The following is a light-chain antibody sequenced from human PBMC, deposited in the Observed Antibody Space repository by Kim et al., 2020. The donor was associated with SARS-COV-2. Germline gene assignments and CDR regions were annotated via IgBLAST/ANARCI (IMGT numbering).Light chain of an antibody. V-gene: IGKV3-11*01. J-gene: IGKJ4*01. Sequence: LSPGERVTLSCRASQSVSSYLVWYQQKPGQAPRLLIHDASNRATGIPARFSGSGSGTDFTLTISSLEPEDFAVYYCQQRSIWPLTFGGGTKVDIK. CDR3: QQRSIWPLT. CDR2: DAS. CDR1: QSVSSY.